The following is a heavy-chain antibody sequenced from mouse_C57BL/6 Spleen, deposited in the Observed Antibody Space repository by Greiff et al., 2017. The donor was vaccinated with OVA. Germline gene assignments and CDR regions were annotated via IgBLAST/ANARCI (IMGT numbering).Heavy chain of an antibody. CDR3: ARNRGIYDGYPYAMDY. V-gene: IGHV2-2*01. CDR2: IWSGGST. D-gene: IGHD2-3*01. J-gene: IGHJ4*01. CDR1: GFSLTGYG. Sequence: QVQLQQSGPGLVQPSQSLSITCTVSGFSLTGYGVHWVRQSPGKGLEWLGVIWSGGSTDYNAAFISRLSISKDNSKSQVFFKMNSLQADDTAIYYCARNRGIYDGYPYAMDYWGQGTSVTVSS.